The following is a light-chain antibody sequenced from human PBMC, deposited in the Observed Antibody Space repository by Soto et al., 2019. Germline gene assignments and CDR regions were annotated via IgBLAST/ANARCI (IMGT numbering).Light chain of an antibody. CDR2: DAS. Sequence: EIVLTQSPATLSLSPGERATLFCRASQSVSSYLAWYQQKPGQAPRLLIYDASNRATGIPARFRGSGSGTDFTLTISSLEPEDFEVYYCQQRGNPLTFGGGTKVEIK. J-gene: IGKJ4*01. V-gene: IGKV3-11*01. CDR1: QSVSSY. CDR3: QQRGNPLT.